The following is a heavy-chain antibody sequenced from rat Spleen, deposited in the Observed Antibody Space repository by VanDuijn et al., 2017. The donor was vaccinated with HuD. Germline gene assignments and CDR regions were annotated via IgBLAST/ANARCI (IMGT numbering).Heavy chain of an antibody. CDR2: INKDSSTI. D-gene: IGHD4-3*01. CDR1: GLNFNDYW. CDR3: VREELGVRD. J-gene: IGHJ2*01. V-gene: IGHV4-2*01. Sequence: EVKLVESGGGLVQPGRSLKLSCVASGLNFNDYWMGSVRPAPGKGLEWIGEINKDSSTIKYLPSLKDKFTISRDKGQNTLYLQMRKQEVEDKATYYCVREELGVRDWGQGVMVTVSS.